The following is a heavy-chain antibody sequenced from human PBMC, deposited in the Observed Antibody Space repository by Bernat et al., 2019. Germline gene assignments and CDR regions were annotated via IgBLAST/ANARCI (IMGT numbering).Heavy chain of an antibody. J-gene: IGHJ4*02. CDR2: ISGSGGST. V-gene: IGHV3-23*01. CDR1: GFTFSSYA. Sequence: EVQLLESGGGLVQPGGSLRLSCAASGFTFSSYAMSWVRQAPGKGLEWVSAISGSGGSTYYADSVKGRFTISRDNAKNTLYLQMNSLRAEDTAVYYCARDGVKWNDVTDGMDYWGQGTLVTVSS. CDR3: ARDGVKWNDVTDGMDY. D-gene: IGHD1-1*01.